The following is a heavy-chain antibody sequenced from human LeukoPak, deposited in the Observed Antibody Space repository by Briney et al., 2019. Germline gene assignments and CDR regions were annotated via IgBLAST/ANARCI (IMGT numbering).Heavy chain of an antibody. CDR1: GFTFSSYA. J-gene: IGHJ6*03. CDR2: ISYDGSKK. Sequence: GGSLRLSCAASGFTFSSYAMHWVRQAPGKGLEWVAVISYDGSKKYYADSVKGRFTISRDNSKNTLYLQMNSLRAEDTAVYYCAKKPGAYYYYYMDVWGKGTTVTVSS. CDR3: AKKPGAYYYYYMDV. V-gene: IGHV3-30-3*01.